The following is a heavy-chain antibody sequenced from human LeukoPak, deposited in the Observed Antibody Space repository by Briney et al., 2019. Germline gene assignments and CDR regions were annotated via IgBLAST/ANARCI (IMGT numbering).Heavy chain of an antibody. J-gene: IGHJ6*02. CDR1: GFTFSSYG. V-gene: IGHV3-33*01. CDR3: ASTTLARWEDSSRSGMDV. D-gene: IGHD3-22*01. CDR2: IWYDGSNK. Sequence: GGPLRLSCAACGFTFSSYGMHGVRQAPGKGLEGVGVIWYDGSNKYSEDSVKGRFTISRDNSKNMLYLKMNSLRAEDTAVYYCASTTLARWEDSSRSGMDVWGQGTTVTVSS.